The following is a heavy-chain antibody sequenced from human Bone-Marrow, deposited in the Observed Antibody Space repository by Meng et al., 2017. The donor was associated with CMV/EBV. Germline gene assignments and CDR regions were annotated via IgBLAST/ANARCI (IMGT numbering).Heavy chain of an antibody. D-gene: IGHD6-13*01. CDR3: ARDFKIAAAGTTYGMDV. V-gene: IGHV2-5*01. Sequence: SGPTLVKPTQTLTLTCTFSGFSPSPSGVGVGWIRQPPGKALEWLALIYWNDDKRYSPSLKSRLTITKDTSKNPVVLTMTNMDPVDTATYYCARDFKIAAAGTTYGMDVWGQGTTVTVSS. CDR2: IYWNDDK. CDR1: GFSPSPSGVG. J-gene: IGHJ6*02.